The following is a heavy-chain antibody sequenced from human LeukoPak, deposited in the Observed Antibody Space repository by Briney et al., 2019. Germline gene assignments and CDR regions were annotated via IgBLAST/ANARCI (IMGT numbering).Heavy chain of an antibody. J-gene: IGHJ4*02. CDR1: GYSFTSYW. CDR3: ARIVVMHNYYDSSGYYYYFDY. CDR2: IYPGDSDT. Sequence: GESLKISCKGSGYSFTSYWIGWVRQMPAKGLEWMGIIYPGDSDTRYSPSFQGQVTISADKSISTAYLQWSSLKASDTAMYYCARIVVMHNYYDSSGYYYYFDYWGQGTLVTVSS. D-gene: IGHD3-22*01. V-gene: IGHV5-51*01.